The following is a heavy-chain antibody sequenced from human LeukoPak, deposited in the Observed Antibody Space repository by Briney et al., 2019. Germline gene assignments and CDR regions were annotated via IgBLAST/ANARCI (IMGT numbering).Heavy chain of an antibody. CDR2: ISSSSSYI. CDR3: AKTGTTMSRNWYFDL. Sequence: PGGSLRLSCAASGFTFSSYSMNWVRQAPGKGLEWVSSISSSSSYIYYADSVKGRFTISRDNAKNSLYLQMNSLRAEDTAVYYCAKTGTTMSRNWYFDLWGRGTLVTVSS. J-gene: IGHJ2*01. D-gene: IGHD1-7*01. V-gene: IGHV3-21*01. CDR1: GFTFSSYS.